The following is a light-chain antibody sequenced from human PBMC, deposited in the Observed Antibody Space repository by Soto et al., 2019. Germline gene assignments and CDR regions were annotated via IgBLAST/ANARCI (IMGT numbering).Light chain of an antibody. V-gene: IGKV3-15*01. CDR3: QQYDNWPRT. CDR1: QSVRSN. J-gene: IGKJ1*01. Sequence: KLLTQSPATLSVSPGERATLSCRASQSVRSNLAWYQQTPGQPPRLLIYEASTRATGIPSRFSGSGSGTEFTLTISSLKSEDFEVYYCQQYDNWPRTFGQGTKVDIK. CDR2: EAS.